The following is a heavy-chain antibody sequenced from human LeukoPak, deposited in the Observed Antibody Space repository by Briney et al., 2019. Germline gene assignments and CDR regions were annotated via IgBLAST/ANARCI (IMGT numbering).Heavy chain of an antibody. CDR3: AKGPLNIVVVPAAISYMDV. D-gene: IGHD2-2*01. Sequence: GGSLRLSCAASGFTFSSYWMHWVRQAPGKGLVWVSRINSDGSSTSYADSVKGRFTISRDNAKNTLYLQMNSLRAEDTAVYYCAKGPLNIVVVPAAISYMDVWGKGTTVTISS. J-gene: IGHJ6*03. V-gene: IGHV3-74*01. CDR1: GFTFSSYW. CDR2: INSDGSST.